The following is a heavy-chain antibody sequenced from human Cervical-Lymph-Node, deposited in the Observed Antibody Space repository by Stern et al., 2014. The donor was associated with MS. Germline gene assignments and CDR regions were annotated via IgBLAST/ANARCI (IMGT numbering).Heavy chain of an antibody. CDR3: ARVGIVIVLGGDHYVMDV. J-gene: IGHJ6*02. CDR1: GGSISSGDYY. V-gene: IGHV4-30-4*01. Sequence: QVQLQESGPGLVKPSQTLSLTCTVSGGSISSGDYYWSWIRQPPGKDLEWIGYIYHTASTYYNPSLQSRVTLSVDTSKNQFSLKLRSVTAADTAVYYCARVGIVIVLGGDHYVMDVWGQGTTVTVSS. D-gene: IGHD2/OR15-2a*01. CDR2: IYHTAST.